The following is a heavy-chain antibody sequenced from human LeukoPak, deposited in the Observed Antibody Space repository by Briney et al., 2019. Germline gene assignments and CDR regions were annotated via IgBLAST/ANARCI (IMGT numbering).Heavy chain of an antibody. D-gene: IGHD3-22*01. CDR3: AKDPENNGYSDGSFDY. V-gene: IGHV3-30*02. Sequence: GGSLRLSCATSGFTFSNFGMYWVRQAPGKGLEWVGFVRNDGSHEKYGDSVKGRFTISRDNSKSRLYLQMSSLRADDTAVYYCAKDPENNGYSDGSFDYWGQGTLVTVSS. CDR1: GFTFSNFG. CDR2: VRNDGSHE. J-gene: IGHJ4*02.